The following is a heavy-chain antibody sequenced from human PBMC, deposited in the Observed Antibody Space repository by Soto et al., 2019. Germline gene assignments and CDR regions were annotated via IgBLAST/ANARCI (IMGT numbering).Heavy chain of an antibody. CDR2: IRRKANSYTT. D-gene: IGHD6-19*01. V-gene: IGHV3-72*01. J-gene: IGHJ6*02. Sequence: VQLVESGGALVQPGGSLRLSCAASGLIFSDYHMDWVRQAPGKGLEWVGRIRRKANSYTTEYAASVKGRFTISRDDSKNSLYLQMNSLKSEDTAVYYCAMLGGWSGGSSGMDVWGQGTTVTVSS. CDR3: AMLGGWSGGSSGMDV. CDR1: GLIFSDYH.